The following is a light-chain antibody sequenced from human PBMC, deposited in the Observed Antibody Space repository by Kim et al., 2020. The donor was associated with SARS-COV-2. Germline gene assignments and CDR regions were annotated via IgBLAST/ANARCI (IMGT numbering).Light chain of an antibody. V-gene: IGLV7-46*01. J-gene: IGLJ2*01. CDR1: NGAVTTSHY. Sequence: QAVVTQEPSLTVSPGGTVTLTCASSNGAVTTSHYPYWFQKRPGQAPRTLIYDATSRHSWTPARFSGSLLGGKAALTLSGAQPEDEDDYYCLVSYKGARVFGGGTKVTVL. CDR2: DAT. CDR3: LVSYKGARV.